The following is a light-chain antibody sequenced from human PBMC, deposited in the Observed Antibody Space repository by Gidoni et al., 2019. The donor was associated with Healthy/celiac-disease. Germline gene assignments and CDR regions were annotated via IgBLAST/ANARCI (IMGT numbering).Light chain of an antibody. CDR2: AAS. J-gene: IGKJ4*02. V-gene: IGKV1-9*01. Sequence: IQLTQSPSSLSASVGDRVTITCRASQSISSYLDWYQQKPGKAPKLLIYAASTLQSGVPSRFSGSGSGTDFTLTISSLQPEDFATYYCQQINSYPRTFGGGTKVEIK. CDR3: QQINSYPRT. CDR1: QSISSY.